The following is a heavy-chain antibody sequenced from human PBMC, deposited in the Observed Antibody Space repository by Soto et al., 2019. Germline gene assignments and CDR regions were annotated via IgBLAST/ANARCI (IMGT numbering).Heavy chain of an antibody. D-gene: IGHD5-18*01. V-gene: IGHV4-34*01. CDR3: ARRIQLWLPFDY. J-gene: IGHJ4*02. CDR1: GGSFSGYY. CDR2: INHSGST. Sequence: SETLSLTCAVYGGSFSGYYWSWIRQPPGKGLEWIGEINHSGSTNYNPSLTSRVTISVDTSKNQFSLKLSSVTAADTAVYYCARRIQLWLPFDYWGQGTLVTVSS.